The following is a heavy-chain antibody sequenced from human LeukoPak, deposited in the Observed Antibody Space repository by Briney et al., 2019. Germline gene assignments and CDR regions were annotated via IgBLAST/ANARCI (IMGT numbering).Heavy chain of an antibody. CDR3: ARDHPTYYYDSSGYYFSRPFDY. J-gene: IGHJ4*02. V-gene: IGHV1-18*01. CDR1: GYTFTSYG. Sequence: ASVKVSSTASGYTFTSYGISWVRQAPGQGLEWMGWISAYNGDTNYAQKLKGRVTMTTDTSTSTAYMELRSLRSDDTAVYYCARDHPTYYYDSSGYYFSRPFDYWGQGTLVTVSS. CDR2: ISAYNGDT. D-gene: IGHD3-22*01.